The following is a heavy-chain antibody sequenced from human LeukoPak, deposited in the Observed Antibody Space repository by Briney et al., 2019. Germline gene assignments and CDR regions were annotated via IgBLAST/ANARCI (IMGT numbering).Heavy chain of an antibody. Sequence: GESLRLSCAGSGFTFSSYNMYWVRQAPGKGLEWVASISSSSSYTFYADSLKGRITVSRDNARNSVYLKMNSLRVEDTAVYFCARATDYGESISSLYQYFEDWGQGTLVTVSS. CDR2: ISSSSSYT. J-gene: IGHJ4*02. D-gene: IGHD4-17*01. V-gene: IGHV3-21*01. CDR3: ARATDYGESISSLYQYFED. CDR1: GFTFSSYN.